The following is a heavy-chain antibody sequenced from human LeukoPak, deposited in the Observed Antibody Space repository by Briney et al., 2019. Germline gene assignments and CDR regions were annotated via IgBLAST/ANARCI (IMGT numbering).Heavy chain of an antibody. CDR3: ARGPRVTFDY. Sequence: SETLSLTCTVSGGSISNYYWSWIRQPPGKGLEWIGYIHYSGSTSYNPSLKSRVTISMDTSKNQFSLKLSSMTAADTAVYYCARGPRVTFDYWGQGTLVTVSS. CDR1: GGSISNYY. V-gene: IGHV4-59*01. J-gene: IGHJ4*02. D-gene: IGHD3-10*01. CDR2: IHYSGST.